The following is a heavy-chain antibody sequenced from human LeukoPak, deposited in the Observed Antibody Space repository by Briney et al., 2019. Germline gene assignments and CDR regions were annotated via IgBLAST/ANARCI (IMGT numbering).Heavy chain of an antibody. CDR3: AELGITMIGGV. Sequence: GGSLRLSCAASGFAFSSYEMNWVRQAPGKGLEWVSYISSSGSTIYYADSVKGRFTISRDNAKNSLYPQMNSLRAEDTAVYYCAELGITMIGGVWGKGTTVTISS. CDR1: GFAFSSYE. D-gene: IGHD3-10*02. J-gene: IGHJ6*04. V-gene: IGHV3-48*03. CDR2: ISSSGSTI.